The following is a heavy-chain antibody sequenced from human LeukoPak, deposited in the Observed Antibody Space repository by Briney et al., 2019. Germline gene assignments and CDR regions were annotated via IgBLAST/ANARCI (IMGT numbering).Heavy chain of an antibody. CDR1: GYTFTSYD. CDR2: MNPNSGNT. D-gene: IGHD3-10*01. Sequence: ASVKVSCKASGYTFTSYDINWVRQATGQGLEWMGWMNPNSGNTGYAQKFQGRVTMTRNTSISTAYMELSSLRSEDTAVYYCARLLWFGENERYYYYMDVWGKGTTVTVS. V-gene: IGHV1-8*01. CDR3: ARLLWFGENERYYYYMDV. J-gene: IGHJ6*03.